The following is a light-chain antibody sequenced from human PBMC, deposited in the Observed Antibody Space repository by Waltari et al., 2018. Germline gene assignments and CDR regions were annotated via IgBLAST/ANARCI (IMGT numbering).Light chain of an antibody. J-gene: IGLJ2*01. CDR3: SSFAGSNLVL. V-gene: IGLV2-8*01. Sequence: QSALTQPPSASGSPGQSVTISCTGTSIDVGGSKYVSWYPQHPGKAPKPMIFEVNTRPSGVPDRFSGSKSGNTASLTVSGLQAEDEADYYCSSFAGSNLVLFGGGTKLTVL. CDR1: SIDVGGSKY. CDR2: EVN.